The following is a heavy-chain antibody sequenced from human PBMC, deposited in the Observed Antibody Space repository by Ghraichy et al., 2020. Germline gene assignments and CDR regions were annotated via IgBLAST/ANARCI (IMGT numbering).Heavy chain of an antibody. J-gene: IGHJ5*02. CDR2: MNPNSGNT. CDR1: GYTFTSYD. D-gene: IGHD1-20*01. V-gene: IGHV1-8*01. Sequence: ASVKVSCKASGYTFTSYDINWVRQATGQGLEWMGWMNPNSGNTGYAQKFQGRVTMTRNTSISTAYMELSSLRSEDTAVYYCARGGPASVFYNWKKYNWFDPWGQGTLVTVSS. CDR3: ARGGPASVFYNWKKYNWFDP.